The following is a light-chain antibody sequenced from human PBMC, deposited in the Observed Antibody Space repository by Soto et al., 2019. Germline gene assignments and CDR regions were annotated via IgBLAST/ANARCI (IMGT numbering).Light chain of an antibody. CDR1: TGAVTSGNY. J-gene: IGLJ3*02. Sequence: QTVVTQEPSLTVSPGGPVTLPCASSTGAVTSGNYPSWFQQKPGQAPRTLIYTTDDKHSWTPARFSGSLLGGKAALTLSGVQPEDEADYYCLLYYGGAHLVFGGGTQLTVL. V-gene: IGLV7-43*01. CDR2: TTD. CDR3: LLYYGGAHLV.